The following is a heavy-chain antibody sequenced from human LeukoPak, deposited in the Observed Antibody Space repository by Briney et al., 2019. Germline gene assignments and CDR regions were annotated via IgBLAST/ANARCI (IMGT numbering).Heavy chain of an antibody. D-gene: IGHD3-22*01. J-gene: IGHJ4*02. Sequence: GGSLRLSCAASGFTFDDYAMHWVRQAPVKGLEWVSGISWNSGSIGYADSVKGRFTISRDNAKNSLYLQMNSLRAEDTALYYCAKDIGYYYDSSGYFHYWGQGTLVTVSS. CDR2: ISWNSGSI. V-gene: IGHV3-9*01. CDR3: AKDIGYYYDSSGYFHY. CDR1: GFTFDDYA.